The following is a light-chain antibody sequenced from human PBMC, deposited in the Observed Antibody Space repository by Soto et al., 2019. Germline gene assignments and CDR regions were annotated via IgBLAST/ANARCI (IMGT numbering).Light chain of an antibody. CDR1: QSVTSNF. J-gene: IGKJ5*01. Sequence: EIVLTLSPGTLSLSQGERATLSCRASQSVTSNFLAWYQHTPGQAPRLLIYDASSRAAGIPDRFSGSGSGTDFILTICRLEPGDFAVYYCQHYGSSPRTFGQGTRLEIK. CDR2: DAS. V-gene: IGKV3-20*01. CDR3: QHYGSSPRT.